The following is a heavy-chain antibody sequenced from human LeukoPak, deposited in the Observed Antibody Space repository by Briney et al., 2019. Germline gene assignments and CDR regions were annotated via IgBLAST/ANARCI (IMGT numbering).Heavy chain of an antibody. CDR1: GGSISSYY. CDR2: IYYSGST. V-gene: IGHV4-59*01. J-gene: IGHJ4*02. CDR3: ARGVPAAPSDYFDY. Sequence: PSETLSLTCTVSGGSISSYYWSWIRQPPGKGLEWTGYIYYSGSTNYNPSLKSRVTISVDTSKNQFSLKLSSVTAADTAVYYCARGVPAAPSDYFDYWGQGTLVTVSS. D-gene: IGHD2-2*01.